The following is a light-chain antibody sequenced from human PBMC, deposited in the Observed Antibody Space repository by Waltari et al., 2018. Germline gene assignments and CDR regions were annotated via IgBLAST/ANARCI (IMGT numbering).Light chain of an antibody. CDR1: QSVSSN. J-gene: IGKJ2*01. CDR3: QQYNNWPPYT. Sequence: EIVMTQSPATLSVSPGERATLSCRARQSVSSNLAWYQQKPGQAPRLLIYGASTRATGIPARFSGSGSGTEFTLTISSMQSEDFAVYYCQQYNNWPPYTFGQGTKLEIK. V-gene: IGKV3-15*01. CDR2: GAS.